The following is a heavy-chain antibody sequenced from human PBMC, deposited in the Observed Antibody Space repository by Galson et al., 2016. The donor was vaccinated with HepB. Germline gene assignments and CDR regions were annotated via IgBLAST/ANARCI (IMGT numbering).Heavy chain of an antibody. D-gene: IGHD2-15*01. CDR2: LSYNGGST. CDR1: GFTFSNYA. J-gene: IGHJ5*02. Sequence: SLRLSCAASGFTFSNYAMHWVRQAPGKGLEYVSTLSYNGGSTSYADSVKGRFTISRDNSKNTMYLQMSSLRAEDTAIYYCVKGEQDGSGGRGYVGGLFDASGQGTLVTVSS. V-gene: IGHV3-64D*09. CDR3: VKGEQDGSGGRGYVGGLFDA.